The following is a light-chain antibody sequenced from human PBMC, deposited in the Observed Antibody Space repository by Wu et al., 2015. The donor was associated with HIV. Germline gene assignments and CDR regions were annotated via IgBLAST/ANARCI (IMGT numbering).Light chain of an antibody. V-gene: IGKV1-9*01. CDR3: QQLKSYPWT. J-gene: IGKJ1*01. Sequence: DIQLTQSPSFLSTSVGDRITITCRASQDIGRYLAWYQQKPGTAPRLLIFAASTLQSGVPLRFSGRGSGTEFTLSISSLQPEDFATYYCQQLKSYPWTFGQGTKVEI. CDR1: QDIGRY. CDR2: AAS.